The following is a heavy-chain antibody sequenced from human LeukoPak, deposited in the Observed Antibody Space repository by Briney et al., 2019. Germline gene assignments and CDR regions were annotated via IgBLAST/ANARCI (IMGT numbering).Heavy chain of an antibody. V-gene: IGHV4-38-2*02. J-gene: IGHJ4*02. CDR1: GYSISSGYY. Sequence: PSETLSLTCTVSGYSISSGYYWGWIRQPPGKGLEWIGSIYHSGSTYYNPSLKSRVTISVDTSKNQFSLKLSSVTAADTAVYYCARDMEPGYTYGPALGYWGQGTLVTVSS. CDR2: IYHSGST. CDR3: ARDMEPGYTYGPALGY. D-gene: IGHD5-18*01.